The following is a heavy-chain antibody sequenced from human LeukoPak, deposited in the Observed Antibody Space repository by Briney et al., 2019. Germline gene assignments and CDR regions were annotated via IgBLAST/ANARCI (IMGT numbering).Heavy chain of an antibody. Sequence: PSETLSLTCTVSGGSISSYYWSWIRQPPGKGLEWIGYIYYSGSTNYNPSLKSRVTISVDTSKNQFSLKLSSVTAADTAVYYCARDSYGSGRAPDYWGQGTLVTVSS. CDR3: ARDSYGSGRAPDY. J-gene: IGHJ4*02. CDR1: GGSISSYY. CDR2: IYYSGST. V-gene: IGHV4-59*12. D-gene: IGHD3-10*01.